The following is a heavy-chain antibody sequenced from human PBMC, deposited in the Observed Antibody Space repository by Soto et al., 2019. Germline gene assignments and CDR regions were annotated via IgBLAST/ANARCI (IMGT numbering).Heavy chain of an antibody. D-gene: IGHD6-19*01. CDR2: IYYSGST. Sequence: TLSLPWTVAGGCISSGDYYWSWIRQPPGKGLEWIGYIYYSGSTYYNPSLKRRVTISVDTSKNQFSLKLRSVTAADTAVYYCARAQWSPEPHYFDYWGQGTQVTVSS. CDR3: ARAQWSPEPHYFDY. V-gene: IGHV4-30-4*01. CDR1: GGCISSGDYY. J-gene: IGHJ4*02.